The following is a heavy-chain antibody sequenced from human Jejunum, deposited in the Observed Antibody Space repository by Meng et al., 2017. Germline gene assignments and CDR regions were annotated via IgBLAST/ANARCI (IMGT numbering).Heavy chain of an antibody. V-gene: IGHV3-48*03. CDR3: ARDCHASGGRFDP. D-gene: IGHD6-19*01. CDR2: ISSSGETR. J-gene: IGHJ5*02. CDR1: GFTFSTYE. Sequence: GESLKISCAASGFTFSTYEMNWARQAPGKGLEWVAYISSSGETRHYEVSVKGRFTISRDNAKNALYLQLNSLRAGDPAVYYCARDCHASGGRFDPWGQGTLVTVSS.